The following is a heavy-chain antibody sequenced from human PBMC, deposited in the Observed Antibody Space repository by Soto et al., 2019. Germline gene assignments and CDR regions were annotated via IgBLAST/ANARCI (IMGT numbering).Heavy chain of an antibody. D-gene: IGHD3-3*01. V-gene: IGHV3-15*01. CDR2: IKSKTDGGIT. CDR3: TTTYDFWSGSSY. J-gene: IGHJ1*01. CDR1: GFTFSNAG. Sequence: PGGSRRHSCAASGFTFSNAGMSWVRQTPGKGLEWVGRIKSKTDGGITDYAAPVKGRFTISRDDSKNTLYLQMNSLKTEDTAVYYCTTTYDFWSGSSYWGQGTLVTVSS.